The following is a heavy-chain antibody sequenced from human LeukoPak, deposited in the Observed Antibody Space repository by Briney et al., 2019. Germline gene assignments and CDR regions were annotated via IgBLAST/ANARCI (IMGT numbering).Heavy chain of an antibody. J-gene: IGHJ3*02. CDR2: MRSKANSFVT. V-gene: IGHV3-73*01. Sequence: PVGSLQLSCTASGFTFSGSTVHWVRQASGKGLEWVGRMRSKANSFVTTYTTSVQGRFTISRDDSKNTAYLQMNSLRTEDTALYYCTTVQFNSFDIWGRGTMVTVSS. CDR1: GFTFSGST. D-gene: IGHD5-24*01. CDR3: TTVQFNSFDI.